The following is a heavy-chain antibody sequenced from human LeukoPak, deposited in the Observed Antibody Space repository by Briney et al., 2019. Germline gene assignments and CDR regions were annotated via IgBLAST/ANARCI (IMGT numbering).Heavy chain of an antibody. D-gene: IGHD1-26*01. CDR3: ASVMGGYNWFDP. V-gene: IGHV1-2*02. CDR2: INPNSGGT. CDR1: GYTFTCYY. J-gene: IGHJ5*02. Sequence: APVKVSCKCSGYTFTCYYMHWVGQAPGQGLEWMGWINPNSGGTNYAQKFQGRVTMTRDTSISTAYMELSRLRSDDTAVYYCASVMGGYNWFDPWGQGTLVTVSS.